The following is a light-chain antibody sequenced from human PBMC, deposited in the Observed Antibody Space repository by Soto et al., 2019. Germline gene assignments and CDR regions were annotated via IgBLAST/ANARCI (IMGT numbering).Light chain of an antibody. CDR2: AAS. V-gene: IGKV1D-8*03. CDR3: HQYNGWPRT. CDR1: QGVSTY. Sequence: VLWMTQSPSLLSASTGDRVTITCRTSQGVSTYVAWYQQKPGKPPKPLIYAASTLHSGVPARFSGSGSGTDFTLTITSLQSEDFAVYYCHQYNGWPRTFGQGTKVEI. J-gene: IGKJ1*01.